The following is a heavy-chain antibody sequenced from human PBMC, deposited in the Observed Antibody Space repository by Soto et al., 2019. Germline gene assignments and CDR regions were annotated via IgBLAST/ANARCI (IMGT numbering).Heavy chain of an antibody. CDR3: TRDLNHDTGP. CDR2: MNPNSGNT. Sequence: ASVMVSCKASGYTFTSYDINWVRQATGQGFEWMGWMNPNSGNTGYAQKFQGRVTMTRDTSISTAYMELNSLRGEDTALYYCTRDLNHDTGPWGQGTQVTVSS. D-gene: IGHD2-8*02. CDR1: GYTFTSYD. V-gene: IGHV1-8*01. J-gene: IGHJ5*02.